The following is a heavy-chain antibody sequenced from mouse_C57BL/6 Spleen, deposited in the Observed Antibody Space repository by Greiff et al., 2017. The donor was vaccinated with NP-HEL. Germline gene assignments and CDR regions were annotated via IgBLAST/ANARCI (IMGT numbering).Heavy chain of an antibody. J-gene: IGHJ3*02. D-gene: IGHD1-1*01. V-gene: IGHV1-52*01. Sequence: QVQLKQPGAELVRPGSSVKLSCKASGYTFTSYWMHWVKQRPIQGLEWIGNIDPSDSETHYNQKFKDKATLTVDKSSSTAYMQLSSLTTEDSAVYYCAREKYGSSYVEWGQGTLVTVSA. CDR1: GYTFTSYW. CDR2: IDPSDSET. CDR3: AREKYGSSYVE.